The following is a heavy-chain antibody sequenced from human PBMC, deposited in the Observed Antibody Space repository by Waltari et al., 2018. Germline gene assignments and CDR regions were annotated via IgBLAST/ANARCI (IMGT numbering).Heavy chain of an antibody. CDR3: ARGGRDDFWSGYLSMDV. J-gene: IGHJ6*02. D-gene: IGHD3-3*01. V-gene: IGHV3-74*03. CDR2: ISNDESSL. CDR1: GFRFSNYW. Sequence: EEQLLESGGGLVQPGDSLRLSCAASGFRFSNYWMNWVRQAPGKGLVWVARISNDESSLTYADSVKGRFTISRDNAKNTLYLQMNSLRAEDTAVYYCARGGRDDFWSGYLSMDVWGQGTTVTVSS.